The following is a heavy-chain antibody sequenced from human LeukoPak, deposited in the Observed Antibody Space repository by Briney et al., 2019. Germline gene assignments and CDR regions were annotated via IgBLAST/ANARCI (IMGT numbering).Heavy chain of an antibody. CDR3: AKAPLLWFGEYYFDY. Sequence: GGSLRLSCAASGFTFSSYAMSWVRQAPGKGLEWVSAISGSGGSTYYADSVKGRFTISRDNSKNTLYLQMNSLRAEDTALYYCAKAPLLWFGEYYFDYWGQGTLVTVSS. V-gene: IGHV3-23*01. D-gene: IGHD3-10*01. CDR1: GFTFSSYA. J-gene: IGHJ4*02. CDR2: ISGSGGST.